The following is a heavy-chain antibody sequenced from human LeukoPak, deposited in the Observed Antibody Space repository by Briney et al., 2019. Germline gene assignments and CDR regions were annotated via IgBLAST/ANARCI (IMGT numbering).Heavy chain of an antibody. J-gene: IGHJ4*02. V-gene: IGHV1-24*01. CDR1: GYTLTELS. D-gene: IGHD2-2*01. Sequence: ASVKVSCKVSGYTLTELSMHWVRQAPGKGLEWMGGFDPEDGETIYAQKFQGRVTMTEDTSTDTAYMELSSLRSEDTAVYYCARDWGYCSSTSCSRPHFDYWGQGTLVTVSS. CDR3: ARDWGYCSSTSCSRPHFDY. CDR2: FDPEDGET.